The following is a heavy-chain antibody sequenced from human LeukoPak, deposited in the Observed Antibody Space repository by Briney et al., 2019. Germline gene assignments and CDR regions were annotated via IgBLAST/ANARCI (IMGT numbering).Heavy chain of an antibody. CDR2: IYSGGST. V-gene: IGHV3-66*01. CDR3: ARDLAGYNSFDY. CDR1: GFTVSSNY. Sequence: QSGGSLRLSCAASGFTVSSNYMSWVRQAPGKGLEWVSSIYSGGSTYYTDSVKGRFTISRDNSKNTLYLQMNSLRAEDTAVYYCARDLAGYNSFDYWGQGTLVTVSS. D-gene: IGHD5-24*01. J-gene: IGHJ4*02.